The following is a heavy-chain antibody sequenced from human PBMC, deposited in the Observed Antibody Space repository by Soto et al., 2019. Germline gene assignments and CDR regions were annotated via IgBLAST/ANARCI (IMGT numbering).Heavy chain of an antibody. CDR2: ISGSGGST. CDR3: AKTRGQLLLWGAFDI. CDR1: GFTFSNYA. Sequence: GGSLRLSCAASGFTFSNYATSWVRQAPGKGLEWVSVISGSGGSTYYADSVKGRFTISRDNSKNTLYLQMNTLRAEDTAVYYCAKTRGQLLLWGAFDIWGQGTMVTVSS. D-gene: IGHD2-2*01. V-gene: IGHV3-23*01. J-gene: IGHJ3*02.